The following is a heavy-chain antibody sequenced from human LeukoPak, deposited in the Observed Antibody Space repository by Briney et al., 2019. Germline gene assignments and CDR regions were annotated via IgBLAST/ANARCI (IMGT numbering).Heavy chain of an antibody. V-gene: IGHV3-23*01. CDR1: GFTFSNYG. J-gene: IGHJ4*02. CDR2: ITGGAAST. Sequence: SGGSLRLSCAAPGFTFSNYGMSWVRQAPGKGLEWVSAITGGAASTNYADSVKGRFTISRDNSKNTLYLQMNSLRADDTAVYYCAKSGRYCSAGSCYQEASLDYWGQGTLVTVSS. CDR3: AKSGRYCSAGSCYQEASLDY. D-gene: IGHD2-15*01.